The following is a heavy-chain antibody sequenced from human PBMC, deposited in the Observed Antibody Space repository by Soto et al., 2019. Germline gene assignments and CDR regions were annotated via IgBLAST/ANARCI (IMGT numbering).Heavy chain of an antibody. V-gene: IGHV3-72*01. D-gene: IGHD6-19*01. CDR1: GFTFSDHY. Sequence: EVQLVESGGGLVQPGGSLRLSCAASGFTFSDHYMDWVRQAPGKGLEWVGRIRKKANSYTTEYAASVTGRFTISRDDSKDSLYLQMNSLKTEDTAVYYCARVPAVAGAGYFDFWGQGTRVIVSA. CDR2: IRKKANSYTT. CDR3: ARVPAVAGAGYFDF. J-gene: IGHJ4*02.